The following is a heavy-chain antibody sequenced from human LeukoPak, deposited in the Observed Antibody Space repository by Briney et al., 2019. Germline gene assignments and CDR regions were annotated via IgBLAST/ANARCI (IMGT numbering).Heavy chain of an antibody. V-gene: IGHV3-21*01. CDR2: ISSSSSYI. J-gene: IGHJ4*02. CDR1: GFTFSSYS. CDR3: ASYGYCSSTSCSAFDY. Sequence: GGSLRLSCEASGFTFSSYSMNWVRQAPGKGLEWVSSISSSSSYIYYADSVKGRFTISRDNAKNSLYLQMNSLRAEDTAVYYCASYGYCSSTSCSAFDYWGQGTLVTVSS. D-gene: IGHD2-2*01.